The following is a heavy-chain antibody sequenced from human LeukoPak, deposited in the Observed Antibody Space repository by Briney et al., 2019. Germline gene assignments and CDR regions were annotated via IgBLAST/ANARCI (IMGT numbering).Heavy chain of an antibody. V-gene: IGHV3-23*01. Sequence: GGSLRLSCAASGFSFNNYAMSWVRQAPGKRLGWVSTISSSGGSTYYADSVKGRFTISRDNSKNTLYVQMNSLRAEDTAVYYCAKDLPGFFDHWGQGILVTVSS. CDR1: GFSFNNYA. J-gene: IGHJ4*02. CDR2: ISSSGGST. CDR3: AKDLPGFFDH.